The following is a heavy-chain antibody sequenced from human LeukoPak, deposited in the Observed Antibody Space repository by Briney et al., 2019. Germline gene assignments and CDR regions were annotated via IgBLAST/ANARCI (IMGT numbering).Heavy chain of an antibody. Sequence: GASVKVSCKASGGTFSSYAISLVRQAPGQGLEWMGGIIPIFGTANYAQKFQGRVTITADESTSTAYMELSSLRSEDTAVYYCARGYGSGYGGNPDDAFDIWGQGTMVTVSS. D-gene: IGHD4-23*01. CDR1: GGTFSSYA. J-gene: IGHJ3*02. V-gene: IGHV1-69*13. CDR2: IIPIFGTA. CDR3: ARGYGSGYGGNPDDAFDI.